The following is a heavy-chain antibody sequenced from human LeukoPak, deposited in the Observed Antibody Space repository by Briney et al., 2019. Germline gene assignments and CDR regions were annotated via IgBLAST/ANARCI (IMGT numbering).Heavy chain of an antibody. CDR3: ARGRKLPEMATMGYYFDY. J-gene: IGHJ4*02. D-gene: IGHD5-24*01. V-gene: IGHV4-34*01. CDR2: INHSGST. CDR1: GGSFXXYY. Sequence: XGGSFXXYYWSWIRQPPGKGLEWIGEINHSGSTNYNPSLKSRVTISVDTSKHQFSLKLSSVTAADTAVYYCARGRKLPEMATMGYYFDYWGQGTLVTVSS.